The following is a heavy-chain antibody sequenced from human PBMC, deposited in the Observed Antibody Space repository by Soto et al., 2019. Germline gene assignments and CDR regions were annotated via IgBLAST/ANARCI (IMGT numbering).Heavy chain of an antibody. CDR3: AKDPAAAAGTNNWFDP. D-gene: IGHD6-13*01. Sequence: EVQLLESGGGLVQPGGSLRLSCAASGFTFSSYAMSWVRQAPGKGLEWVSAISGSGGSTYYADSVKGRFTISRDNSKNPLYLQMNSLRAEDKAVYYCAKDPAAAAGTNNWFDPWGQGTLVTVSS. CDR1: GFTFSSYA. J-gene: IGHJ5*02. V-gene: IGHV3-23*01. CDR2: ISGSGGST.